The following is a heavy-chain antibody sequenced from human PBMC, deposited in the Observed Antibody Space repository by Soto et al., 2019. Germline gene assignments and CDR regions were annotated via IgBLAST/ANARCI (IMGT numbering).Heavy chain of an antibody. V-gene: IGHV3-9*01. J-gene: IGHJ3*02. CDR2: ISYNSGSI. CDR1: GFRFDDYA. Sequence: EVQLVESGGGLVQPGRSLRLSCAASGFRFDDYAMHWVRQAPGKGLEWVSGISYNSGSIGYADSVKGRFTISSDTAKNSLYLQMNSLRAEDTALYYCVKDIEENQLLYDAFDIWGQGTMVTVSS. CDR3: VKDIEENQLLYDAFDI. D-gene: IGHD2-2*01.